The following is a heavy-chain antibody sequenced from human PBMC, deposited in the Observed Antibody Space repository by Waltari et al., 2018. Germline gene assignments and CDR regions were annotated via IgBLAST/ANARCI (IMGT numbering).Heavy chain of an antibody. V-gene: IGHV3-21*01. Sequence: EVQLVESGGGLVKPGGSLRLSCAASGFTFSSYNLNWVRQAPGKGMEVFSFISSTSIYIYYADSVKGRFTISRDNAKYSLDLQMNSLTAEDTAVYYCASGNYDILTGYPDYWGQGTLVTVSS. D-gene: IGHD3-9*01. CDR3: ASGNYDILTGYPDY. CDR1: GFTFSSYN. CDR2: ISSTSIYI. J-gene: IGHJ4*02.